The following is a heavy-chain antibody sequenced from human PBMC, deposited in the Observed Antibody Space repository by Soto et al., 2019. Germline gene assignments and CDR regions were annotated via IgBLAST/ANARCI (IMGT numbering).Heavy chain of an antibody. Sequence: PEGSLRLSCSASGFTFSSYAMSWVRQAPGKGLEWVSAISDSGTTAHYADSVKGRFTISRDNSKNTLYVQMNSLRAEDTAIYYCAKGNWNYRFDDWGQGTLGTVSS. J-gene: IGHJ4*02. CDR2: ISDSGTTA. D-gene: IGHD1-7*01. CDR3: AKGNWNYRFDD. V-gene: IGHV3-23*01. CDR1: GFTFSSYA.